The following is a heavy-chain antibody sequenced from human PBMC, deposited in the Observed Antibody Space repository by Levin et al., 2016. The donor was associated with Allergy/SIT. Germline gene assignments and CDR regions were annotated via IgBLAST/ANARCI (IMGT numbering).Heavy chain of an antibody. V-gene: IGHV1-69*13. Sequence: SVKVSCKASGGTFSSYAISWVRQAPGQGLEWMGGIIPIFGTANYAQKFQGRVTITADESTSTAYMELSSLRSEDTAVYYCAREEVNGDYVAANAFDIWGQGTMVTVSS. CDR1: GGTFSSYA. D-gene: IGHD4-17*01. CDR3: AREEVNGDYVAANAFDI. J-gene: IGHJ3*02. CDR2: IIPIFGTA.